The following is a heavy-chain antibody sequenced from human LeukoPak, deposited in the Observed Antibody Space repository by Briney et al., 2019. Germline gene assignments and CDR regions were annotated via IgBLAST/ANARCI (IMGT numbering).Heavy chain of an antibody. D-gene: IGHD2-21*02. CDR2: IYYSGST. CDR3: ARGLRLPRRDYYYYYYMDV. CDR1: GGSISSYY. J-gene: IGHJ6*03. V-gene: IGHV4-59*01. Sequence: SETLSLTCTVSGGSISSYYWSWIRQPPGKGLEWIGYIYYSGSTNYNPSLKSRVTISVDTSKNQFSLKLSSVTAADTAVYYCARGLRLPRRDYYYYYYMDVWGKGTTVTVSS.